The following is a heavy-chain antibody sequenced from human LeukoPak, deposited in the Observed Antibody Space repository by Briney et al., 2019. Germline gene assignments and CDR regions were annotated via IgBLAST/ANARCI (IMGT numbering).Heavy chain of an antibody. CDR1: GFTFSSYA. Sequence: GGSLRLSCAASGFTFSSYAMHWVRQAPGKGLGWVAVISYDGSNKYYADSVKGRFTISRDNSKNTLYLQMNSLRAEDTAVYYCARDKSGSYRYYYYYGMDVWGQGTTVTVSS. CDR2: ISYDGSNK. J-gene: IGHJ6*02. CDR3: ARDKSGSYRYYYYYGMDV. D-gene: IGHD1-26*01. V-gene: IGHV3-30-3*01.